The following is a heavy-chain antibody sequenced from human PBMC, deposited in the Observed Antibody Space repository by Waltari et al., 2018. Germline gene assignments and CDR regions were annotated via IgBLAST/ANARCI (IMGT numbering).Heavy chain of an antibody. CDR2: IIPFPGIA. CDR3: ARGHYDSSGYYYYYYYMDV. J-gene: IGHJ6*03. CDR1: GGTFSSYA. Sequence: QVQLVQSGAEVKKPGSSVKVSCKASGGTFSSYAISWVRQAPGQGLEWMGGIIPFPGIANYAQKFQGRVTITADESTSTAYMELSSLRSEDTAVYYCARGHYDSSGYYYYYYYMDVWGKGTTVTVSS. V-gene: IGHV1-69*04. D-gene: IGHD3-22*01.